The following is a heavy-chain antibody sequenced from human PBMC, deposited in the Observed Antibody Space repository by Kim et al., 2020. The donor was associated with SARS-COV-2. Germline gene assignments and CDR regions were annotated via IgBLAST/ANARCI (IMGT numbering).Heavy chain of an antibody. Sequence: YADSVKGRFTISRDNSKNTLYLQMNSLRAEDTAVYYCATPALRTFYYMDVWGKGTTVTVSS. J-gene: IGHJ6*03. V-gene: IGHV3-66*01. CDR3: ATPALRTFYYMDV. D-gene: IGHD2-2*01.